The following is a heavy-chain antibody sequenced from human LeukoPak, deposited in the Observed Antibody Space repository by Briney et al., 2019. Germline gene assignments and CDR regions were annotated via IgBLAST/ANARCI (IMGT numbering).Heavy chain of an antibody. CDR2: IYYSGST. Sequence: SETLSLTCTVSGGSISSFYWSWFYWSWIRQPPGKGLEWIGYIYYSGSTNYNPSLKSRVTISVDTSKNQFSLKLSSVTAADTAVYYCARQMVPGSYSYAFGYWGQGTLVTVSS. V-gene: IGHV4-59*08. CDR3: ARQMVPGSYSYAFGY. J-gene: IGHJ4*02. D-gene: IGHD3-16*01. CDR1: GGSISSFY.